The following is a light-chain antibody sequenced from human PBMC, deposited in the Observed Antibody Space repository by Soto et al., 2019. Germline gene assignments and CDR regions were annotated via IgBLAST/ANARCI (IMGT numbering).Light chain of an antibody. CDR3: AAWDDSPSGVV. Sequence: QSVLTQPPSASGTPGQRVTISCSGSSSNIGRNSVYWYQQVPGTAPKLLIYSNHQRPSGVPDRFSGSKSGTPASLAISGLRSEDEANYYCAAWDDSPSGVVFGGGTKLTVL. V-gene: IGLV1-47*02. CDR2: SNH. CDR1: SSNIGRNS. J-gene: IGLJ2*01.